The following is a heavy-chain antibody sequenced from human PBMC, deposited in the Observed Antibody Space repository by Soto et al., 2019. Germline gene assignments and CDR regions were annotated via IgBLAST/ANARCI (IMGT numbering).Heavy chain of an antibody. CDR2: IYYSGST. D-gene: IGHD3-22*01. V-gene: IGHV4-59*01. CDR1: GGSISSYY. J-gene: IGHJ5*02. Sequence: QVQLQESGPGLVKPSETLSLTCTVSGGSISSYYWSWVRQPPGKGLEWIGYIYYSGSTNYNPSLRSRFTIAVGTSKNHFSLELSSVTAADTTVYYCAGEVPATYYSDSSGYYSPDCFDPWGQGTLVTVSS. CDR3: AGEVPATYYSDSSGYYSPDCFDP.